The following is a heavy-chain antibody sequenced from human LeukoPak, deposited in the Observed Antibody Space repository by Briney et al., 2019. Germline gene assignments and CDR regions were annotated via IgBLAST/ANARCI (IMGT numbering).Heavy chain of an antibody. D-gene: IGHD3-10*01. Sequence: PGGSLRLSCAASGFTLSSHRMSWVPQAPGKGLEWVANKKQDGSEQYYVDSVKGRFTISRDNAKNSLYLQMNSLRAEDTAVYYRARAGFYYYGSGIDGMDVWGKGTTVTVSS. CDR2: KKQDGSEQ. V-gene: IGHV3-7*03. CDR1: GFTLSSHR. CDR3: ARAGFYYYGSGIDGMDV. J-gene: IGHJ6*04.